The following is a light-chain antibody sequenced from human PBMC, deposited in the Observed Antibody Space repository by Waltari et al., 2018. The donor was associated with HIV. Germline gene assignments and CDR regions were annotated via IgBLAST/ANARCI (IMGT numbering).Light chain of an antibody. CDR2: KVS. CDR3: MQGTHWPPV. CDR1: QSLVYNDGNTY. Sequence: VLTQSPATLSLSPGERATLSCRSSQSLVYNDGNTYLNWFQQRPGQSPRRLIYKVSNRDSGVPDRFSGSGSGTDFTLRISRVEAEDVGVYYCMQGTHWPPVFGQGTKVEIK. V-gene: IGKV2-30*01. J-gene: IGKJ1*01.